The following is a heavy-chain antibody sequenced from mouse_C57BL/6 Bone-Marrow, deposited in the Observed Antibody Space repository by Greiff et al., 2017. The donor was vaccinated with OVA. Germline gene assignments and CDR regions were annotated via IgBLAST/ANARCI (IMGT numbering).Heavy chain of an antibody. D-gene: IGHD1-2*01. V-gene: IGHV1-64*01. Sequence: QVQLQQPGAELVKPGASVKLSCKASGYTFTSYWMHWVKQRPGQGLEWIGMIHPNSGSTNYNEKFKSKATLTVDKSSSTAYMQLSSLTSEDSAVYYCARSQLLRPYCFDYWGQGTTLTVSS. CDR3: ARSQLLRPYCFDY. CDR1: GYTFTSYW. J-gene: IGHJ2*01. CDR2: IHPNSGST.